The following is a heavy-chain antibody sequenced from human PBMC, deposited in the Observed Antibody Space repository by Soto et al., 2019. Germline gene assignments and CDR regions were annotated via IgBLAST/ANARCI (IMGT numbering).Heavy chain of an antibody. CDR2: ISGSGGST. CDR1: GFTFSSYA. V-gene: IGHV3-23*01. CDR3: AKVSSSWYFIDY. J-gene: IGHJ4*02. Sequence: EVQLLESGGGLVQPGGSLGLSCAASGFTFSSYAMSWVRQAPGKGLEWVSAISGSGGSTYYADSVKGRFTISRDNSKNTLYLQMNSLRAEDTAVYYCAKVSSSWYFIDYWGQGTLVTVSS. D-gene: IGHD6-13*01.